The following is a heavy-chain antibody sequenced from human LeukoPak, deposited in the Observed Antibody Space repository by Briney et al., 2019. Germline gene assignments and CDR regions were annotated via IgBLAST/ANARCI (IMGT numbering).Heavy chain of an antibody. CDR2: IYYSGST. CDR1: GGSISSSSYY. J-gene: IGHJ6*02. Sequence: SETLSLTCTVSGGSISSSSYYWDWIRQPPGKGLEWIGSIYYSGSTYYNPSLKSRVTISVDTSKNQFSLKLSSVTAADTAVYYCAREDSSSWYWYGMDVWGQGTTVTVSS. V-gene: IGHV4-39*07. D-gene: IGHD6-13*01. CDR3: AREDSSSWYWYGMDV.